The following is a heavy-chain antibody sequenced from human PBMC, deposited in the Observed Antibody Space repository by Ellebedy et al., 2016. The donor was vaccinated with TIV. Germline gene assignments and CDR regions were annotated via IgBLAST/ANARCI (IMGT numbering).Heavy chain of an antibody. CDR2: IIPIFGTA. Sequence: AASVKVSCKASGGTFSSYAISWVRQAPGQGLEWMGGIIPIFGTANYAQKFQGRVTITADESTSTAYMELSSLRSEDTAVYYCARLLRYPINWFDPWGQGTLVTVSS. V-gene: IGHV1-69*13. J-gene: IGHJ5*02. CDR3: ARLLRYPINWFDP. CDR1: GGTFSSYA. D-gene: IGHD3-9*01.